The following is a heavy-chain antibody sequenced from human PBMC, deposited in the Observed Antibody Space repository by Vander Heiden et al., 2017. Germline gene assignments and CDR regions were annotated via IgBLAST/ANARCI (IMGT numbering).Heavy chain of an antibody. J-gene: IGHJ5*02. V-gene: IGHV1-69*01. Sequence: QVQLVQSGAEGKKPGSSVKVSRKASGGTLSSYAISWVRQAPGQGLEWMGGIIPIFGTANYAQKFQGRVTITADESTSTAYMELSSLRSQDTAVYYCAGWVRIPEGLRWFDPWVQGTLVTVSS. CDR2: IIPIFGTA. CDR3: AGWVRIPEGLRWFDP. D-gene: IGHD2-21*01. CDR1: GGTLSSYA.